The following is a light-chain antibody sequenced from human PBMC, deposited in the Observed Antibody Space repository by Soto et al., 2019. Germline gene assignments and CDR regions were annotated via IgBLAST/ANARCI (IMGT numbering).Light chain of an antibody. CDR1: SSNSGAGYD. CDR2: GNS. Sequence: QSVLTQTPSVSGAPGQRVTISCTGSSSNSGAGYDVHWYQQPPGTAPKLLIYGNSNRPSGVPDRFSGSKSGTSASLAITGLQAADEADYYCQSYDSSLSGYVFGTGTKLTVL. J-gene: IGLJ1*01. V-gene: IGLV1-40*01. CDR3: QSYDSSLSGYV.